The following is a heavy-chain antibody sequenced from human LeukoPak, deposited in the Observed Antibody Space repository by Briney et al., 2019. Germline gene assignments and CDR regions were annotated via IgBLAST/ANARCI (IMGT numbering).Heavy chain of an antibody. CDR2: IYHSGST. Sequence: SETLSLTCTVSGASISSSSYYWGWIRQPPGKGLEWIGSIYHSGSTYFNPSLKSRVTMFADTSKNQFSLRLNFVTAADTAVYYCATEDVVVPTAAQRPIDFWGQGKLVPASS. V-gene: IGHV4-39*02. CDR3: ATEDVVVPTAAQRPIDF. CDR1: GASISSSSYY. J-gene: IGHJ4*02. D-gene: IGHD2-2*01.